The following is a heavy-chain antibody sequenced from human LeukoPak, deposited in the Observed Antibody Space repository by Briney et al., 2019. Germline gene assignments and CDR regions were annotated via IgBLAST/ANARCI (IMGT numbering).Heavy chain of an antibody. CDR3: ASGYYGMDV. CDR1: GFTFRSYW. Sequence: GGSLRLSCEASGFTFRSYWMNWVRQAPGKGLVWVSRINSDGTTTNYADSVKGRFTTSRDNAKNTLYLQMNSLRVEDTAVYYCASGYYGMDVWGQGTTVTVSS. CDR2: INSDGTTT. V-gene: IGHV3-74*01. J-gene: IGHJ6*02.